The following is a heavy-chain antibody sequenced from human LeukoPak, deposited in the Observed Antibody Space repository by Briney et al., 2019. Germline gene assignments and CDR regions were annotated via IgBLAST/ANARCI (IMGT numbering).Heavy chain of an antibody. Sequence: GGSLRLSCAASGFTFSSYAMSWVRQAPGKGLEWVSAISGSGGSTYYADSVRGRFTISRDNSKNTLYLQMNSLRAEDTAVYYCARDSSGWYIYDYWGQGTLVTVSS. CDR2: ISGSGGST. CDR1: GFTFSSYA. J-gene: IGHJ4*02. D-gene: IGHD6-19*01. V-gene: IGHV3-23*01. CDR3: ARDSSGWYIYDY.